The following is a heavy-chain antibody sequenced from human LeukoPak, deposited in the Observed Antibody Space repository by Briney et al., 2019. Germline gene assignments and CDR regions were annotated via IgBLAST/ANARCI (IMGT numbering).Heavy chain of an antibody. J-gene: IGHJ4*02. D-gene: IGHD3-10*01. CDR3: ARDCEPPTGYYGSGSYLPH. CDR2: ISYDGSNK. CDR1: GFTFSSYA. Sequence: QPGGSLRLSCAASGFTFSSYAMHWVRQAPGKGLEWVAVISYDGSNKYYADSVKGRFTISRDNSKDTLYLQMNSLRAEDTAVYYCARDCEPPTGYYGSGSYLPHWGQGTLVTVSS. V-gene: IGHV3-30-3*01.